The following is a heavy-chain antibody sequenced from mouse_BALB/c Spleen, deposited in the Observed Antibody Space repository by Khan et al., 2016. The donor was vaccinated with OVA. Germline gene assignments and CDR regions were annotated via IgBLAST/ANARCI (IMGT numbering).Heavy chain of an antibody. Sequence: VELVESGPGLVAPSQSLSITCTVSGFSLTSYGVNWVRQPPGKGLEWLGVIWGDGNTNYHSALISRLIISKDNTKSQVFLKLNSLQTDDTATYYCAKFTPDYYSMDYWGQGTSVTVSS. CDR3: AKFTPDYYSMDY. CDR2: IWGDGNT. CDR1: GFSLTSYG. D-gene: IGHD1-1*01. J-gene: IGHJ4*01. V-gene: IGHV2-3*01.